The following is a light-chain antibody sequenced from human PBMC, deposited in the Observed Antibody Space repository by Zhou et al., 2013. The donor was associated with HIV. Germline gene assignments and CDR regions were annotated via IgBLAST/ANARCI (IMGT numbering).Light chain of an antibody. V-gene: IGKV2-28*01. CDR2: LGS. CDR3: MQSLQTPRT. Sequence: DIVLTQSPLSLPVTPGEPASISCRSSQSLLHSNGFILLDWYLQKPGQSPQLLIYLGSNRASGVPDRFSGSGSGTDFTLKISRVEADDIGVYYCMQSLQTPRTFGPGTKVDV. CDR1: QSLLHSNGFIL. J-gene: IGKJ3*01.